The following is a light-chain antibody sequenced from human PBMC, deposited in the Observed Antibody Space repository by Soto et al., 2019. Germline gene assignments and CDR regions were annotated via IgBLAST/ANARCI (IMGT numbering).Light chain of an antibody. Sequence: DIQMTQSPSTLSGSVGDSVTSXXRASQTSSSWLAWYQQKPGKAPKIXRDNASTLKSGVPSRFSGSGAGTEFTLTSSSLQPDDYATYYCQHYNSYSEAFGQGTKVDIK. CDR3: QHYNSYSEA. CDR2: NAS. CDR1: QTSSSW. J-gene: IGKJ1*01. V-gene: IGKV1-5*03.